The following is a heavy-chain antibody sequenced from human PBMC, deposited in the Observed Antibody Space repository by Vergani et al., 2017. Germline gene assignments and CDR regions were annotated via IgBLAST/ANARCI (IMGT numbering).Heavy chain of an antibody. D-gene: IGHD2-2*01. CDR2: IWYDGSNK. V-gene: IGHV3-33*01. CDR1: GFTFSTYV. Sequence: QVQLVESGGGVVQPGRSLRLSCAASGFTFSTYVIHWVRPTPGKGLEWVAVIWYDGSNKYYADSVNGRFTISRDNSKNTLYLQMNSLRAEDTAVYYCARDPSDNTRSNYFDYWGQGTLVTVSA. J-gene: IGHJ4*02. CDR3: ARDPSDNTRSNYFDY.